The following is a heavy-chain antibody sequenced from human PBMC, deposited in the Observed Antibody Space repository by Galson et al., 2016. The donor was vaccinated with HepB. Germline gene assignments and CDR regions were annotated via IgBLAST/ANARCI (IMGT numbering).Heavy chain of an antibody. Sequence: CAISGDSVSNDHSAWHWIRQSASRGLEWLGRTYYRSEWYHDYAESVQGRIAIIPDTSTNQHSLQLNTVTPEDTALYYCASAKAAGTAFYLWGHGTMVTVSS. CDR3: ASAKAAGTAFYL. J-gene: IGHJ3*01. CDR2: TYYRSEWYH. D-gene: IGHD6-13*01. V-gene: IGHV6-1*01. CDR1: GDSVSNDHSA.